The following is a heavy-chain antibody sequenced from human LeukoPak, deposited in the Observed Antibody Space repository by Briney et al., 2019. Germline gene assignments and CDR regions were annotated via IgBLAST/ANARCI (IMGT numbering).Heavy chain of an antibody. CDR3: ARVLAGGGGD. J-gene: IGHJ4*02. Sequence: GGSLRLSCVASGFTSSAYWMDWVRQVPGKSPVWVSRIHHDGTTITYADFVKGRFTISRDNARNTVFLQMNHLRVDDSAVYYCARVLAGGGGDWGQGTLVTVSS. V-gene: IGHV3-74*01. CDR2: IHHDGTTI. D-gene: IGHD3-16*01. CDR1: GFTSSAYW.